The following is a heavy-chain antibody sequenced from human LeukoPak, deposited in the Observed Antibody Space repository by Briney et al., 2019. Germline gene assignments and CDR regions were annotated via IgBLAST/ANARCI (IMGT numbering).Heavy chain of an antibody. D-gene: IGHD2-2*01. J-gene: IGHJ3*02. CDR1: GYSISSGYY. V-gene: IGHV4-38-2*02. Sequence: SETLSLTCTVSGYSISSGYYWGWIRQPPGKGLEWIGSIYHSGSTYYNPSLKSRDTISVDTSKNQFSLKLSSVTAADTAVYYCARVMAAIWPHDAFDIWGQGTMVTVSS. CDR3: ARVMAAIWPHDAFDI. CDR2: IYHSGST.